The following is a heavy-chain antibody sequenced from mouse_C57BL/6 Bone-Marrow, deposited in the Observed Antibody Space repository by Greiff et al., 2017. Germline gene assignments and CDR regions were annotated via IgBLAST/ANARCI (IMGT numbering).Heavy chain of an antibody. V-gene: IGHV1-5*01. CDR2: IYSGNSDT. D-gene: IGHD2-5*01. Sequence: EVQLQQSGTVLAKPGASVKMSCKTSGYTFTSYCMHWVKQRPGQGLEWIGAIYSGNSDTSYNQKFKGKAKLTADTSANTAYMELSSLTNEDSAVYYCARYSNFFYAMDYWGQGTSVTVSS. CDR3: ARYSNFFYAMDY. J-gene: IGHJ4*01. CDR1: GYTFTSYC.